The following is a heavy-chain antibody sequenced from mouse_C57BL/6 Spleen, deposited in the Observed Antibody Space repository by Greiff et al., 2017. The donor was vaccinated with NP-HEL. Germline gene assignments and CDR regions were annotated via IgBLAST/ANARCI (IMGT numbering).Heavy chain of an antibody. CDR2: IYPGSGST. Sequence: VQLQQSGAELVKPGASVKMSCKASGYTFTSYWITWVKQRPGQGLEWIGDIYPGSGSTNYNEKFKSKATLTVDTSSSTAYMQLSSLTSEDSAVYYCARGDGYYNYAMDYWGQGTSVTVSS. D-gene: IGHD2-3*01. J-gene: IGHJ4*01. CDR3: ARGDGYYNYAMDY. CDR1: GYTFTSYW. V-gene: IGHV1-55*01.